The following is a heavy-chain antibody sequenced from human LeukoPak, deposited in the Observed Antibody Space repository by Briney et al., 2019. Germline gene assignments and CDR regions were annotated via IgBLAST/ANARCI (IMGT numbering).Heavy chain of an antibody. CDR1: GVSISSSNSY. J-gene: IGHJ4*02. CDR3: AKQTGSGLFILP. D-gene: IGHD3/OR15-3a*01. V-gene: IGHV4-39*01. Sequence: SETLSLTCTVSGVSISSSNSYWGWIRQPPGKGLEWIGSIYYSGNTYYNASLKSQVSISIDTPKNQFSLKVPSVTAADTAMYYCAKQTGSGLFILPGGQGTLVTVSS. CDR2: IYYSGNT.